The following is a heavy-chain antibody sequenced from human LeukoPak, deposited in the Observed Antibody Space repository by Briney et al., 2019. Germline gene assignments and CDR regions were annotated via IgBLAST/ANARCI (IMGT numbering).Heavy chain of an antibody. CDR1: GFTFSSYG. Sequence: QPGRSLRLSCAASGFTFSSYGMHWVRQAPGKGLEWVAVISYDGSNKYYADSVKGRFTISRDNSKNTLYLQINSLRAEDTAVYYCANSTAMYLWGQGTLVTVSS. D-gene: IGHD5-18*01. CDR2: ISYDGSNK. CDR3: ANSTAMYL. J-gene: IGHJ5*02. V-gene: IGHV3-30*18.